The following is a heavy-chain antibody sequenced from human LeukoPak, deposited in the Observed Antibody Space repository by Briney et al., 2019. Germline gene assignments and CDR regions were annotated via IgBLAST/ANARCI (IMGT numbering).Heavy chain of an antibody. CDR2: ISSSSSTI. CDR1: GFTFSSYS. J-gene: IGHJ4*02. CDR3: ARDPGYSYGYVGFDY. Sequence: GGSLRLSCAASGFTFSSYSMNWVRQAPGKGLEWVSYISSSSSTIYYADSVKGRFTISRDNAKNSLYLQMNSLRAEDTAVYYCARDPGYSYGYVGFDYWGQGTLVTVSS. V-gene: IGHV3-48*01. D-gene: IGHD5-18*01.